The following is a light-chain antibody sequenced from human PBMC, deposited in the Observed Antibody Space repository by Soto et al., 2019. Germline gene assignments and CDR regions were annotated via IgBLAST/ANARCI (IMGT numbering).Light chain of an antibody. Sequence: EMVMTQSPATLSVSPGERATLSCRASQNLSRNLAWYQQQPGQAPRLLIFYASTRSTGIPARFSGIGSGTDSTLTISSLQSEDFAVSYDQQYDKWPHTFGQGTKLEIK. CDR2: YAS. CDR1: QNLSRN. CDR3: QQYDKWPHT. J-gene: IGKJ2*01. V-gene: IGKV3-15*01.